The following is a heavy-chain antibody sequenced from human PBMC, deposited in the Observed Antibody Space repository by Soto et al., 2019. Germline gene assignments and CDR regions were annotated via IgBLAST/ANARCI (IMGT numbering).Heavy chain of an antibody. CDR3: ARDRSCYSSIDY. Sequence: SETLSLTCTVSGGSISSGFFYWSWIRQHPGKGLEWIWYIYYSETTYYNPSLKSRLTISVDTSKNQFSLDLSSVTAADTAVYYCARDRSCYSSIDYWGQGTLVTVSS. D-gene: IGHD3-10*01. V-gene: IGHV4-31*03. CDR2: IYYSETT. CDR1: GGSISSGFFY. J-gene: IGHJ4*02.